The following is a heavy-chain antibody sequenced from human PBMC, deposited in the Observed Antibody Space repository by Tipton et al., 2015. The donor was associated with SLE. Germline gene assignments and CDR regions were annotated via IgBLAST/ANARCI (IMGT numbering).Heavy chain of an antibody. J-gene: IGHJ4*02. CDR1: GFSLSDYY. CDR2: INSDGSRT. D-gene: IGHD3-16*01. CDR3: GRRYYGSD. Sequence: SLRLSCAASGFSLSDYYMNWVRQAPGKGLGWVSRINSDGSRTSYTDSVNGRFTVSRDNAKNTLYLQMNSLRVEDTGVYYCGRRYYGSDWGQGTLVTVSS. V-gene: IGHV3-74*01.